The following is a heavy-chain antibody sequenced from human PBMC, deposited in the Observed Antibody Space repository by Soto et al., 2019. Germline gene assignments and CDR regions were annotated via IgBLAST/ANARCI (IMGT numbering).Heavy chain of an antibody. CDR3: AKENSGRSGYYFDAFDI. J-gene: IGHJ3*02. V-gene: IGHV3-23*01. CDR1: GFTFSSYA. CDR2: ISGSGGST. D-gene: IGHD3-3*01. Sequence: GGSLRLSCAASGFTFSSYAMSWVRQAPGKGLEWVSAISGSGGSTYYADSVKGRFTISRDNSKNTLYLQMNSLRAEDTAVYYCAKENSGRSGYYFDAFDIWGQGTMVTVSS.